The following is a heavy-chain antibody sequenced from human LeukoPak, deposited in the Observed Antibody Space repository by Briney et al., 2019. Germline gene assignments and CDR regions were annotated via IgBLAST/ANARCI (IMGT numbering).Heavy chain of an antibody. CDR3: ARDISGEKSFDY. CDR2: ISHDASNE. Sequence: GGSLRLSCAASGFAFSSYVMHWVRQAPGKGLGWVAVISHDASNEYYVDSVKGRFTISRDNSKNTLYLQMNSLRAEDTAVYFCARDISGEKSFDYWGRGTLVTVSS. D-gene: IGHD3-10*01. V-gene: IGHV3-30*04. CDR1: GFAFSSYV. J-gene: IGHJ4*02.